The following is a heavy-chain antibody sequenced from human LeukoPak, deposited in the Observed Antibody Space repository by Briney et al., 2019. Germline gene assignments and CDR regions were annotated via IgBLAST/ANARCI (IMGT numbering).Heavy chain of an antibody. D-gene: IGHD6-19*01. CDR1: GYTFTSYD. J-gene: IGHJ2*01. CDR2: MNPNSGNT. V-gene: IGHV1-8*01. CDR3: ARGDSSGWWAYWYFDL. Sequence: GASVKVSCKASGYTFTSYDINGVRQATGQGLEWMGWMNPNSGNTGYVQKFQGRVTMTRNTSISTAYMELSSLRSEDPAVYYCARGDSSGWWAYWYFDLWGRGTLATVSS.